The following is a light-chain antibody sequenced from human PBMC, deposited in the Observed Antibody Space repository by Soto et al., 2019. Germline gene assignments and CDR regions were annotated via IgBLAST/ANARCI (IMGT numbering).Light chain of an antibody. V-gene: IGLV2-23*01. J-gene: IGLJ1*01. CDR1: SGYVGTYSL. CDR3: CLYVGATTYV. Sequence: QPVVAQPASVSGSPGQSITISCTGASGYVGTYSLVSWYQQHPGKAPKVVIYEGHKRPSGVPDRFSGSTSVNTASLTISGLQTDDEADYYCCLYVGATTYVFGTGTKLTVL. CDR2: EGH.